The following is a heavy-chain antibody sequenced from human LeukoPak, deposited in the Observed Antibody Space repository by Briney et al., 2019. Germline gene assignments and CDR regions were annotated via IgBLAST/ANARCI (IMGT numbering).Heavy chain of an antibody. CDR2: ISAGGGTK. CDR3: AKDQEGYHRPIDS. J-gene: IGHJ4*02. V-gene: IGHV3-23*01. D-gene: IGHD5-24*01. Sequence: GGSLRLSCAASGLTFNIYDMHWVRQAPGKGLEWVSVISAGGGTKDYADSVRGRFTVSRDNSRNTLFLQMNSLRAEDTAIYYCAKDQEGYHRPIDSWGQGTLISVSS. CDR1: GLTFNIYD.